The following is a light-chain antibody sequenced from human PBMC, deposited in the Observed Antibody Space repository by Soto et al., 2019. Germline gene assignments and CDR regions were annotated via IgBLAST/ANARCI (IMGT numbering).Light chain of an antibody. CDR1: QSISHY. CDR2: SAS. CDR3: QQSYSAPFS. V-gene: IGKV1-39*01. J-gene: IGKJ3*01. Sequence: DIQMTQSPSSLSASVGDRVTITCRASQSISHYSIGYQQKPGKAPKLLIFSASNLQNGVPSRFSGSGSGTDFTLSINCLQPEDFAIYYCQQSYSAPFSFGRGTKVDIK.